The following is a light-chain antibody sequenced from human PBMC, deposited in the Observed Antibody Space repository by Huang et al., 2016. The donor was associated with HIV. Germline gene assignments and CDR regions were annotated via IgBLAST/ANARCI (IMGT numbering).Light chain of an antibody. Sequence: DIIMTQSPDSLAVSLGERATLNCRSSQSVYSSSTSKDYMAWFQQKPGQPPRLLIFWASTREAVVPDRFSGSGSGTHFTLTIANLEAEDAAIYYCQQYYSSPQTFGQGTRVEVK. V-gene: IGKV4-1*01. J-gene: IGKJ1*01. CDR3: QQYYSSPQT. CDR1: QSVYSSSTSKDY. CDR2: WAS.